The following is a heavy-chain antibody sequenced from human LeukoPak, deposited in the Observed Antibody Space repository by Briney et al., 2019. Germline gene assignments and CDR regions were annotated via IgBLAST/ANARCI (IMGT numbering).Heavy chain of an antibody. V-gene: IGHV3-48*03. CDR3: ARDGAAAAGRYFDY. CDR2: ITNTGTTI. J-gene: IGHJ4*02. CDR1: GFTFSSYE. D-gene: IGHD6-13*01. Sequence: GGSLRLSCVASGFTFSSYEMNWVRQAPGKGLEWVSYITNTGTTIYYADSVKGRLTTSRDNAKSSLYLEMNSLRAEDTAVYYCARDGAAAAGRYFDYWGQGSLVTVSS.